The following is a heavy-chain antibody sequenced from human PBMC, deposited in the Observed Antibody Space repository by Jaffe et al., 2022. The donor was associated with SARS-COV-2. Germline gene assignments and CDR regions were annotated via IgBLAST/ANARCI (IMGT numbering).Heavy chain of an antibody. D-gene: IGHD2-2*01. CDR1: GFTFSSYW. CDR3: AREGCSSTSCYYYYYYYMDV. CDR2: IKQDGSEK. V-gene: IGHV3-7*01. J-gene: IGHJ6*03. Sequence: EVQLVESGGGLVQPGGSLRLSCAASGFTFSSYWMSWVRQAPGKGLEWVANIKQDGSEKYYVDSVKGRFTISRDNAKNSLYLQMNSLRAEDTAVYYCAREGCSSTSCYYYYYYYMDVWGKGTTVTVSS.